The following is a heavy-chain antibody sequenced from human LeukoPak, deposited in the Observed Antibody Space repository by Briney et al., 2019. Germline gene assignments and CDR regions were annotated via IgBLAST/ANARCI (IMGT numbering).Heavy chain of an antibody. V-gene: IGHV4-59*01. CDR2: IYYSGST. CDR1: GGSISSYY. CDR3: ASSSYYDFWSGYYTDYYYYYGMDV. D-gene: IGHD3-3*01. J-gene: IGHJ6*02. Sequence: SETLSLTCTVSGGSISSYYWSWIRQPPGKGLEWIGYIYYSGSTNYNPSLKSRVTISADTSKNQFSLKLSSVTAADTAVYYCASSSYYDFWSGYYTDYYYYYGMDVWGQGTTVTVSS.